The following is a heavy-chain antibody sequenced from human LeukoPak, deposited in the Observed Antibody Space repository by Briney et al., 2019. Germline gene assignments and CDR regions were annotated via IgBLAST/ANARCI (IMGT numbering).Heavy chain of an antibody. CDR3: ARASYSSSWYPTYFDY. CDR1: GFTFSSYW. Sequence: GGSLRLSCAASGFTFSSYWMSWVRQAPGKGLEWVANIKQDGSEKYYVDSVKGRFTISRDNAKNSLYLQMNSLRAEDTAVYYCARASYSSSWYPTYFDYWGQGTLVTVSS. D-gene: IGHD6-13*01. J-gene: IGHJ4*02. CDR2: IKQDGSEK. V-gene: IGHV3-7*01.